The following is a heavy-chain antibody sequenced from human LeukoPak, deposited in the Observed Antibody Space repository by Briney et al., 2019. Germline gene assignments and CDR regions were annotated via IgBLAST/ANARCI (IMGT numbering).Heavy chain of an antibody. CDR1: GYTFTVYY. D-gene: IGHD3-22*01. Sequence: ASVKVSCKASGYTFTVYYMHWVRQATGQGLEWMGWINPNSGGTNYAQKFQGRVTMTRDTSISTAYMEVSRLRSDDTAVYYCARGAHYHDSSEGYDYWGQGTLVTVSS. CDR2: INPNSGGT. J-gene: IGHJ4*02. CDR3: ARGAHYHDSSEGYDY. V-gene: IGHV1-2*02.